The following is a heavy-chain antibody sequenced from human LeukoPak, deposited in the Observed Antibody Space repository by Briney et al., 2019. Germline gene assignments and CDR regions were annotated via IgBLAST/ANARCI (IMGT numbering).Heavy chain of an antibody. D-gene: IGHD3-22*01. CDR2: IYSGGST. Sequence: ETLSLTCTVSGGSISSYYWSWVRQAPGKGLEWVSVIYSGGSTYYADSVKGRFTISRDNSKNTLYLQMNSLRAEDTAVYYCASGNYYDSSGYGELFYWGQGTLVTVSS. J-gene: IGHJ4*02. CDR1: GGSISSYY. V-gene: IGHV3-53*01. CDR3: ASGNYYDSSGYGELFY.